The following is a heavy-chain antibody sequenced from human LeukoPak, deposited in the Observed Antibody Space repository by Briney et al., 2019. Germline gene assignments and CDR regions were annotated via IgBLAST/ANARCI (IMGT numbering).Heavy chain of an antibody. CDR1: GFTFSTYS. CDR2: ISSSSSTI. D-gene: IGHD3-10*01. V-gene: IGHV3-48*01. CDR3: AREPRHYGSGIPEGMDV. Sequence: GGSLRFSCAASGFTFSTYSMNWVRPAPGKGLEWVSYISSSSSTIYYADSVKGRFTIARDNAKNSLYLQMNSLRAEDTAVYYCAREPRHYGSGIPEGMDVWGKGTTVTVSS. J-gene: IGHJ6*04.